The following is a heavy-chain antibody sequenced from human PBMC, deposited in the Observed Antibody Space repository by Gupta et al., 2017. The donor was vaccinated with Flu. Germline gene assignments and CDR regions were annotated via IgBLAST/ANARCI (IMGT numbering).Heavy chain of an antibody. J-gene: IGHJ4*02. CDR3: ATGGLVGSEYGDHFDY. V-gene: IGHV1-24*01. CDR1: GYPLSHYS. D-gene: IGHD4-17*01. Sequence: QLVQSGAEVRKPGAAVKVSCTVSGYPLSHYSIHCLLHAPGNGMEWMGGFAPEHGETNYAQKFRGRLTMTEDTSTDTAYMELTSLRSEDTAVYDSATGGLVGSEYGDHFDYWGQGTLVTVSS. CDR2: FAPEHGET.